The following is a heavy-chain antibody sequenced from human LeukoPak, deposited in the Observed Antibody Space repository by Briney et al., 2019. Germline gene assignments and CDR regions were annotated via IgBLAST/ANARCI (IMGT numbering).Heavy chain of an antibody. CDR3: ASATVTTYDYYYCYIDV. CDR1: GYTFTRHA. D-gene: IGHD4-11*01. CDR2: IIPIFGTA. J-gene: IGHJ6*03. Sequence: AASVNVSCMASGYTFTRHAMIWVRQAPGQGLEWMGGIIPIFGTANYAQTCQGRVTITADKSTSTAYMELSSLRSEDTAVYYCASATVTTYDYYYCYIDVWGKGTTVTVSS. V-gene: IGHV1-69*06.